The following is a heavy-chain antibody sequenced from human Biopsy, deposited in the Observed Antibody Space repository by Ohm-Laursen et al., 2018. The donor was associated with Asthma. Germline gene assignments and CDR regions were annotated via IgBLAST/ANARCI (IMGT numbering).Heavy chain of an antibody. D-gene: IGHD3-3*01. J-gene: IGHJ3*02. V-gene: IGHV3-30*18. CDR1: GFSFNSYG. CDR3: AKERYYDFWSGYPI. Sequence: SLRLSCSASGFSFNSYGMHWVRQAPGKGLEWVAVMSFDGRQTYYADSVKGRFTISRDNSKNTLYLQMNSLRTEGTAVYYCAKERYYDFWSGYPIWGQGTMVTVSS. CDR2: MSFDGRQT.